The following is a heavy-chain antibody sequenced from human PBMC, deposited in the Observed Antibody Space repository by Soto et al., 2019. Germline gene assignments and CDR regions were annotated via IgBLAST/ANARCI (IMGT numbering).Heavy chain of an antibody. V-gene: IGHV3-48*01. CDR3: VRGGITVAGGCVE. CDR2: ISSSGSTI. J-gene: IGHJ4*02. CDR1: GFSFSTHN. Sequence: VQLVESGGGSVQPGGPLRLSCAASGFSFSTHNMNWVRQAPGKGLEWVSSISSSGSTIYYADSVKGRFTMSRDNAKNSLYLQMNSLRAEDTAVYYCVRGGITVAGGCVEWGQGTLVTVSS. D-gene: IGHD6-19*01.